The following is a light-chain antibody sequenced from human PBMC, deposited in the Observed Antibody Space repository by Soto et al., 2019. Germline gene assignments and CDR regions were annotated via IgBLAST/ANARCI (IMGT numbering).Light chain of an antibody. CDR3: QQYYSTPYT. V-gene: IGKV4-1*01. Sequence: DIVMTQSPDSLAVSLGERATVNCKSRQSVLYSSNNKNYLAWYQQKPGQAPKLLIYWASIRESGVPDRFSGSGSGTDFTLTISSLQAEDVAVYYCQQYYSTPYTFGQGTKLEIK. CDR1: QSVLYSSNNKNY. CDR2: WAS. J-gene: IGKJ2*01.